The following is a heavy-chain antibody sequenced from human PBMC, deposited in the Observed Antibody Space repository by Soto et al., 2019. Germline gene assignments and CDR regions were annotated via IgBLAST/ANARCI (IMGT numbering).Heavy chain of an antibody. CDR3: ARGSGIVALPGELEDVKYDY. CDR1: GQSFSGHS. Sequence: QVQLQQWGAGLVKPSETLSLSCAVYGQSFSGHSWAWIRQPPGKGLEWIGEINESGSTYYNPSLKSRVTISTDTSKNQFSLKLSSVSAADMAAYFCARGSGIVALPGELEDVKYDYWGHGTLVNVSS. CDR2: INESGST. D-gene: IGHD1-1*01. V-gene: IGHV4-34*01. J-gene: IGHJ4*01.